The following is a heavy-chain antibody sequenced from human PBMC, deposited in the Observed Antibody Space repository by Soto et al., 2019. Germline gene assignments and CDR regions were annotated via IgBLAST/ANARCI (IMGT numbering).Heavy chain of an antibody. J-gene: IGHJ4*02. D-gene: IGHD6-19*01. V-gene: IGHV1-69*02. CDR3: ARGRALATDAPPDY. Sequence: QVQLVQSGAEVKKPGSSVKVSCKASGGTFSSYTISWVRQDPGQGLEWMGRIIPILGIANYAQKFQGRVTITADKSTSTAYMELSSLRPEDTAVYYCARGRALATDAPPDYWGQGTLVTVSS. CDR1: GGTFSSYT. CDR2: IIPILGIA.